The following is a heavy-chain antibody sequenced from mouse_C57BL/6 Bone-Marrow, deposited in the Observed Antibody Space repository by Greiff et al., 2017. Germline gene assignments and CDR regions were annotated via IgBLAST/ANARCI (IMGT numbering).Heavy chain of an antibody. CDR2: IDPSDSYT. V-gene: IGHV1-69*01. Sequence: QVQLQQPGAELVMPGASVKLSCRASGYTFTSHWMHWVKQRPGQGLEWIGEIDPSDSYTNYNQTFKGKSTLTVDKSSSTAYMQLSSLTSEDSAVYYCVRRRLSYNFDFWGQGTTLTVSA. CDR3: VRRRLSYNFDF. J-gene: IGHJ2*01. D-gene: IGHD2-10*01. CDR1: GYTFTSHW.